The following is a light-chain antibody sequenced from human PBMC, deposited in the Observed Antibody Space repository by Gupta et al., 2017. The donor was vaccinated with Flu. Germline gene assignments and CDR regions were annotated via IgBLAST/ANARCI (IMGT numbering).Light chain of an antibody. Sequence: KVTISCSGGSSNIENNYVSWYQQLPGKAPELLIYENNKRPSGIPDRFSGSKSDTSATLGITGLQTGDEADYYGGTWDSSLSAWVFGGGTKLNVL. CDR3: GTWDSSLSAWV. CDR1: SSNIENNY. CDR2: ENN. J-gene: IGLJ3*02. V-gene: IGLV1-51*02.